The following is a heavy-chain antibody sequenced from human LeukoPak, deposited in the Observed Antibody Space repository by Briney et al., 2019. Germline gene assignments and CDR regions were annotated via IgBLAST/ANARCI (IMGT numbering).Heavy chain of an antibody. CDR1: GGSISSYY. V-gene: IGHV4-59*01. J-gene: IGHJ4*02. CDR3: ARLRRDGYNLDY. CDR2: IYYSGST. Sequence: SETLSLTCTVSGGSISSYYWSWIRQPPGKGLEWIGYIYYSGSTNYNPSLKSRVTKSVDTSKNQFSLKLSSVTAADTAVYYCARLRRDGYNLDYWGQGTLVTVSS. D-gene: IGHD5-24*01.